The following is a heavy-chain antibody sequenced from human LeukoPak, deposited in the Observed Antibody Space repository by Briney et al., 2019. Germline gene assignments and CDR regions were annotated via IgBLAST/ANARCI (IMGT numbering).Heavy chain of an antibody. Sequence: GSLRLSCAASGFIFDDYGMTWVRQAPGKGLEWVSGINWNGGSTGYADSVKGRFTISRDNAKNSLYLQMNSLRAEDTAVFYCAKSLQPFYYYYYMDVWGKGTTVTVSS. CDR3: AKSLQPFYYYYYMDV. CDR1: GFIFDDYG. V-gene: IGHV3-20*04. D-gene: IGHD2-21*02. J-gene: IGHJ6*03. CDR2: INWNGGST.